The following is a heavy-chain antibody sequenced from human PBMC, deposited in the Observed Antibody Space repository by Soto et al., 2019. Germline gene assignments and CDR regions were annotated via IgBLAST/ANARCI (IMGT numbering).Heavy chain of an antibody. CDR3: AGFPAAADPIDY. CDR1: GFTFSSYS. V-gene: IGHV3-21*01. CDR2: ISSSSSYI. J-gene: IGHJ4*02. Sequence: EVQLVESGGGLVKPGGSLRLSCAASGFTFSSYSMNWVRQAPGKGLEWVSSISSSSSYIYYADSVKGRFTISRDNVKNSLYLQMTSLTAEDTAVYYCAGFPAAADPIDYWGRRSLVAVAS. D-gene: IGHD6-13*01.